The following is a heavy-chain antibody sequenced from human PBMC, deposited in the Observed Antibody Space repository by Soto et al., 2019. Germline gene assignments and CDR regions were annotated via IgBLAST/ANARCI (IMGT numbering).Heavy chain of an antibody. J-gene: IGHJ4*02. V-gene: IGHV3-15*07. CDR3: TLVFSVALPYSYF. Sequence: EVQLVESGGGLVKPGGSLRLSCAASGITFIYAWMDWVRQAPGKRLEWVGRIKSQAGGGTIDYAAPVKGRFTISRDDSKTTVYLPMDSLKTQDTAVYYCTLVFSVALPYSYFWGQGTLVTVSS. D-gene: IGHD2-21*01. CDR1: GITFIYAW. CDR2: IKSQAGGGTI.